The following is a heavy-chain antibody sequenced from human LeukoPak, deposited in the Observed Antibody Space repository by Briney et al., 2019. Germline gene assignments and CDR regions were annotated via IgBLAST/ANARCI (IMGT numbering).Heavy chain of an antibody. CDR2: ISAYNGNT. CDR3: ARGATAGRFSLRPTGAYYMDV. Sequence: GASVKVSCKASGYTFTSYGISWVRQAPGQGLEWMGWISAYNGNTNYAQKLQGRVTMTTDTSINTAYMELSSLRFDDTAVYYCARGATAGRFSLRPTGAYYMDVWGKGTTVTVSS. J-gene: IGHJ6*03. CDR1: GYTFTSYG. V-gene: IGHV1-18*01. D-gene: IGHD6-13*01.